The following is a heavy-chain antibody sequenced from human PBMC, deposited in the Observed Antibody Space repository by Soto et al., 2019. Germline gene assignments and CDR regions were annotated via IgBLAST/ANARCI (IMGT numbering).Heavy chain of an antibody. D-gene: IGHD2-21*01. CDR2: INPGNGNT. Sequence: QVQVVQSGAGVKKPGASVKVSCKASGYTFTNYAMHWVRQAPGQRHEWMGWINPGNGNTKNSQKFQGRVTITRDTFASTAYMELSSLRSEDTAVYFCARGAISVTTFYFDLWGRGTLVTVSS. V-gene: IGHV1-3*01. CDR3: ARGAISVTTFYFDL. CDR1: GYTFTNYA. J-gene: IGHJ2*01.